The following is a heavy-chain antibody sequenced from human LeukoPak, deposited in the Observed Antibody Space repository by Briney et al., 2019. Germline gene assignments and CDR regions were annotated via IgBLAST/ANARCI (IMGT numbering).Heavy chain of an antibody. J-gene: IGHJ6*03. CDR1: GGSISSGSYY. Sequence: SQTLSLTCTVSGGSISSGSYYWSWIRQPAGKGLEWIGRIYTNGSTNYNPSLKSRVTISVDTSKNQFSLKLSSVIAADTDVYYCARDKGITMVRGVIRYYYYYMDVWGKGTTVTISS. V-gene: IGHV4-61*02. CDR2: IYTNGST. CDR3: ARDKGITMVRGVIRYYYYYMDV. D-gene: IGHD3-10*01.